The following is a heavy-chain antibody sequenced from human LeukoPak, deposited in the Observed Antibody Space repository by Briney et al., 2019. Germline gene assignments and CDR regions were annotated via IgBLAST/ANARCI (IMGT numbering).Heavy chain of an antibody. V-gene: IGHV3-30*03. CDR3: ATLYSYGYFDY. CDR2: MSFDENIK. J-gene: IGHJ4*02. Sequence: GRSLRLSCAASGFTFSTYAMHWVRQAAGKGLEWVAVMSFDENIKYYADSVKGRFTISRDNSKNTLYLQMNSLRVDDTAVYYCATLYSYGYFDYWGQGTLVTVSS. CDR1: GFTFSTYA. D-gene: IGHD5-18*01.